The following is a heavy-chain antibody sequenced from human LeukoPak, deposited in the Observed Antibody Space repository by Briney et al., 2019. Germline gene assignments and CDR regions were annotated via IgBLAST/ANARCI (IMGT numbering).Heavy chain of an antibody. V-gene: IGHV4-38-2*02. J-gene: IGHJ4*02. D-gene: IGHD2-21*02. CDR1: GYSISSGYY. CDR3: ARHVGSDELFDY. CDR2: SGST. Sequence: SDTLSLTCTVSGYSISSGYYWGWIRQPPGKGLEWIGSGSTYYNPSLKSRVTISVDTSKNQFSLKLSSVTAADTAVYYCARHVGSDELFDYWGQGTLVTVSS.